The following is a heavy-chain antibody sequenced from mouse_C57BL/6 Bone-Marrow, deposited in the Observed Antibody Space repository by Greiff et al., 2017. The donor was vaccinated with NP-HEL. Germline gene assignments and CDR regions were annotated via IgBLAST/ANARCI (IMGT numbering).Heavy chain of an antibody. CDR2: IWRGGST. J-gene: IGHJ4*01. D-gene: IGHD2-3*01. Sequence: QVQLQQSGPGLVQPSQSLSITCTVSGFSLTSYGVHWVRQSPGKGLEWLGVIWRGGSTDYNAPFISSMSISKVNYNCHAFYKMNSLQADDAAIDYCARRRDDGYYYYAMDYWGQGTSVTVSS. V-gene: IGHV2-2*01. CDR3: ARRRDDGYYYYAMDY. CDR1: GFSLTSYG.